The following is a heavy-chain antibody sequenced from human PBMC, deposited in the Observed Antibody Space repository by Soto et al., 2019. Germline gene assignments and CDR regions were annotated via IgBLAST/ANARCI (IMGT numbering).Heavy chain of an antibody. V-gene: IGHV3-15*01. J-gene: IGHJ3*02. Sequence: EVQLVESGGGLEKPGGSLRLSCAASGFTFSHVWMSWVRQAPGKGLEWVGRIKRKIDGETIDYAAPVKGRFTISSDDSKDTLYLQMNSLKTEDTAVYYCATEASCSSTTCPRAFDIWGQGTVVTVSS. CDR1: GFTFSHVW. CDR2: IKRKIDGETI. D-gene: IGHD2-2*01. CDR3: ATEASCSSTTCPRAFDI.